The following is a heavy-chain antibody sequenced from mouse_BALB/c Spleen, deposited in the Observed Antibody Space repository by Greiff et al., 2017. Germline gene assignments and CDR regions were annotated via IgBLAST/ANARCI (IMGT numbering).Heavy chain of an antibody. CDR1: GYTFSSYW. Sequence: VKLMESGAELMKPGASVKISCKATGYTFSSYWIEWVKQRPGHGLEWIGEILPGSGSTNYNEKFKGKATFTADTSSNTAYMQLSSLTSEDSAVYYCTKDDVGGYAMDYWGQGTSVTVSA. CDR3: TKDDVGGYAMDY. J-gene: IGHJ4*01. CDR2: ILPGSGST. V-gene: IGHV1-9*01.